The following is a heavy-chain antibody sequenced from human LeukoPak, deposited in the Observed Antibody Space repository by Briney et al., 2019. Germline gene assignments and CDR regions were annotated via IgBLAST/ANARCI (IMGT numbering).Heavy chain of an antibody. D-gene: IGHD5-18*01. J-gene: IGHJ4*02. CDR2: IKQDGSEK. CDR1: GFTFSYYW. CDR3: ATGEYSYGGFDY. V-gene: IGHV3-7*03. Sequence: GGSLRLSCAASGFTFSYYWMNWVRQAPGKGLEWVANIKQDGSEKYYVDSVKGRFTISRDNAKNSLYLQMNSLRAEDTALYYCATGEYSYGGFDYWGQGTLVTVSS.